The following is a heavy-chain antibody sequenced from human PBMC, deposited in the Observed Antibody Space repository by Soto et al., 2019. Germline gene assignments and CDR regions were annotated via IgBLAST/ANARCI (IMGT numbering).Heavy chain of an antibody. J-gene: IGHJ6*03. CDR1: GFTFSSYA. CDR2: ISSNGGST. CDR3: ASTGLNYYYFMDV. V-gene: IGHV3-64*01. Sequence: EVQLVESGGGLVQPGGSLRLSCAASGFTFSSYAMHWVRQAPGKGLEYVSAISSNGGSTYYANSVKGRFTISRDSSKSTLYLKMGSLKAEDMAVYYCASTGLNYYYFMDVWGKGTTVTVSS.